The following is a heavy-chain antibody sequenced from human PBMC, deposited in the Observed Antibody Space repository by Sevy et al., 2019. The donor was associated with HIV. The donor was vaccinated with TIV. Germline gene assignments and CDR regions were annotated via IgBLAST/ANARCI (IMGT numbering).Heavy chain of an antibody. J-gene: IGHJ6*02. Sequence: SQTLSLTCAISGDSVSSNSAAWNWIRQSPSRRLESLGRTYYRSEWYYVYAVSVKCRITINPDTSKNQFSLQLNSVTPEDTAVYYCARDQRGYSYGYPNYYGMDVWGQGTTVTVSS. CDR2: TYYRSEWYY. D-gene: IGHD5-18*01. V-gene: IGHV6-1*01. CDR1: GDSVSSNSAA. CDR3: ARDQRGYSYGYPNYYGMDV.